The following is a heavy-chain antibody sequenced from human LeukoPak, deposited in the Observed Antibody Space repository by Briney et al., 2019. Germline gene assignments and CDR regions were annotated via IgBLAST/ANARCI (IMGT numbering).Heavy chain of an antibody. CDR2: ISGSGGSI. J-gene: IGHJ4*02. CDR1: GFIFSSYA. CDR3: AKGLHYYDSSGLPFDY. V-gene: IGHV3-23*01. D-gene: IGHD3-22*01. Sequence: GGSLRLSCATSGFIFSSYAMSWVRQAPGRGLEWVSSISGSGGSIYYADSVKGRFTISRDNSKNTLYLQMNSLRAEDTAVYYCAKGLHYYDSSGLPFDYWGQGTLVTVSS.